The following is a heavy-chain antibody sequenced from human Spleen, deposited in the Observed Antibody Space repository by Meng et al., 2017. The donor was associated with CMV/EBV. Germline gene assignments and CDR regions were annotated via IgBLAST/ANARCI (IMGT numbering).Heavy chain of an antibody. CDR1: GYTFTSYY. D-gene: IGHD2-2*01. Sequence: SVKVSCKASGYTFTSYYMHWVRQAPGQGLEWMGGIIPIFGTANYAQKFQGRVTITTDESTSTAYMELSSLRSEDTAVYYCASGGRRQRLYCSSTSCSLFDYWGQGTLVTVSS. J-gene: IGHJ4*02. CDR2: IIPIFGTA. V-gene: IGHV1-69*05. CDR3: ASGGRRQRLYCSSTSCSLFDY.